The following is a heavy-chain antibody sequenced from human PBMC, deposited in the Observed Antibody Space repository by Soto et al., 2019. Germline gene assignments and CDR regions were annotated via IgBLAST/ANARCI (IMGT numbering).Heavy chain of an antibody. J-gene: IGHJ4*02. CDR3: ARDMGYSSGHGFDY. CDR1: GFTFSSYG. Sequence: QVQLVESGGALFQPGGSLRPSCAGSGFTFSSYGMQWVRQAQGKGREWVALIWYDGSNKYYSDSVKGRFTISRDNSKNTLDLQMNSLRAEDTAVYYCARDMGYSSGHGFDYWGQGTLVTVSS. V-gene: IGHV3-33*01. CDR2: IWYDGSNK. D-gene: IGHD6-19*01.